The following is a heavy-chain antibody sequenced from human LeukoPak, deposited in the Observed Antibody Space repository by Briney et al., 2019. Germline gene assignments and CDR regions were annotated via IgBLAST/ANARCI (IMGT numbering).Heavy chain of an antibody. CDR3: ARAEAPWSRGFDY. J-gene: IGHJ4*02. CDR2: LYSGGAT. CDR1: GITAGSNY. Sequence: PGGSLRLSCAASGITAGSNYNSWGRQAPGKGLEWVSVLYSGGATYYADSVKGRFNISRDNSKNTLYLQMNSLRADDTAVYYCARAEAPWSRGFDYWGQGTLVTVSS. D-gene: IGHD3-10*01. V-gene: IGHV3-53*01.